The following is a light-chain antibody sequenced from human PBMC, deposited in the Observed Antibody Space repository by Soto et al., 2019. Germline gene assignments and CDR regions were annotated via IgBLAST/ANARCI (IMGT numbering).Light chain of an antibody. CDR1: SSDVGGYNY. J-gene: IGLJ1*01. CDR3: SSYTSSSTLV. Sequence: QSALTQPASVSGSPGQSITISCTGTSSDVGGYNYVSWYQQHPGKAPKLMNYEVSNRPSGVSNRFSGAKSGNTASLTITGLQAEDEADYYCSSYTSSSTLVFGTGTQLTVL. CDR2: EVS. V-gene: IGLV2-14*01.